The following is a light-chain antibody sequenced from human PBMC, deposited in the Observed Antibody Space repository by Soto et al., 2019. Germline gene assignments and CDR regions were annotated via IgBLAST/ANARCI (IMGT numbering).Light chain of an antibody. CDR3: QQRSNWPVT. CDR1: QTISKY. V-gene: IGKV3-11*01. J-gene: IGKJ4*01. Sequence: EIVLTQSPAALSLPPGERATIFCKTSQTISKYLVWYQQKPGQAPRLLINNASNRATGIPARFNGSGSGTDFTLTISSLEPEDFAVYYCQQRSNWPVTLGGGTKGDI. CDR2: NAS.